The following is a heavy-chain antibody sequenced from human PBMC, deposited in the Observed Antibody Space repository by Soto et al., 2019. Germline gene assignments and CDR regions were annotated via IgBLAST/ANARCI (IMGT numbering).Heavy chain of an antibody. CDR2: IWYDGSNK. Sequence: QVQLVESGGGVVQPGRSLRLSCAASGFTFSSYGMHWVRQAPGKGLEWVAVIWYDGSNKYYADSVKGRFTISRDNSKNTLYLQMNSLRAEDTAVYYCARDQRIAAAGTILYYYGMDVWGQGTTVTVSS. J-gene: IGHJ6*02. CDR3: ARDQRIAAAGTILYYYGMDV. D-gene: IGHD6-13*01. CDR1: GFTFSSYG. V-gene: IGHV3-33*01.